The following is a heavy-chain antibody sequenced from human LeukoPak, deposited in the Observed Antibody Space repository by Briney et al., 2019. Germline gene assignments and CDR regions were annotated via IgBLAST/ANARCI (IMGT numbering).Heavy chain of an antibody. V-gene: IGHV4-39*01. Sequence: SEALSLTCTVSGGSISSSSYYWGWIRQPPGKGLEWIGSIYYSGSTYYNPSLKSRVTISVDTSKNQFSLKLSSVTAADTAVYYCARQMGYYYDSSGYYYGYYFDYWGQGTLATVSS. CDR2: IYYSGST. D-gene: IGHD3-22*01. CDR1: GGSISSSSYY. CDR3: ARQMGYYYDSSGYYYGYYFDY. J-gene: IGHJ4*02.